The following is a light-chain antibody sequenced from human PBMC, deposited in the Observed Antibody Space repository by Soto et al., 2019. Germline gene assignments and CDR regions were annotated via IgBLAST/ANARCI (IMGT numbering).Light chain of an antibody. V-gene: IGLV2-23*02. CDR2: EVF. CDR3: CSYAGSDTYV. J-gene: IGLJ1*01. CDR1: SSDVGSGNV. Sequence: QAVVTQPASVSGSPGQSITISCTGTSSDVGSGNVVSWYQHYPGKAPQLMIYEVFQRPSGVSSRFSGSKSGNTASLTISGLQAEDEADYYCCSYAGSDTYVFGTGTKLTVL.